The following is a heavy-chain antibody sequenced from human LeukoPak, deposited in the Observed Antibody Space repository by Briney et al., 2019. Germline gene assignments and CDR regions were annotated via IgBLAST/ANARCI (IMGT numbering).Heavy chain of an antibody. V-gene: IGHV5-51*01. CDR1: GYSFTSYW. Sequence: GESLKISCKGSGYSFTSYWIGWVRPMPGKGLEWMGIIYPGDSDTRYSPSFQGQVTISADKSIGTAFLQWSSLKASDTAMYYCASWKGKQTVDYWGQGTLVTVSS. CDR2: IYPGDSDT. J-gene: IGHJ4*02. CDR3: ASWKGKQTVDY. D-gene: IGHD1-1*01.